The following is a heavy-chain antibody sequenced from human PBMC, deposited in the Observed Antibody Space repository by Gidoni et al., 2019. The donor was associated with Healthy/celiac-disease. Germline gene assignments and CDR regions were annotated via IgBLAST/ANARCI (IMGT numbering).Heavy chain of an antibody. J-gene: IGHJ6*02. CDR2: IWYDGSNK. CDR1: GFTFSSYG. V-gene: IGHV3-33*01. D-gene: IGHD3-3*01. CDR3: ARDPSYDFWSGYYTPYYYYGMDV. Sequence: QVQLVESGGGVVQPGRSLRLSCAASGFTFSSYGMHWVRQAPGKGLEWVAVIWYDGSNKYYADSVKCRFTISRDNSKNTLYLQMNSLRAEDTAVYYCARDPSYDFWSGYYTPYYYYGMDVWGQGTTVTVSS.